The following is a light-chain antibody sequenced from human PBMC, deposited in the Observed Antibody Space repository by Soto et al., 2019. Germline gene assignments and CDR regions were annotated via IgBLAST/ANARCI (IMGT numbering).Light chain of an antibody. J-gene: IGLJ1*01. CDR3: TSYTTSSTYV. CDR2: EVS. CDR1: SSDVGNYIY. V-gene: IGLV2-14*01. Sequence: QSVLTQPASVSGSPGQSITISCTGTSSDVGNYIYVFWFQQHPGKAPKLIISEVSNRPSGVSSRFSGSKSGNTASLTISGLQAEDEAHYYCTSYTTSSTYVFGTGTKVIVL.